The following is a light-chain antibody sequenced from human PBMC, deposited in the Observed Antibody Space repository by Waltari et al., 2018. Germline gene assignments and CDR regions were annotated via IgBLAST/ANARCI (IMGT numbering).Light chain of an antibody. V-gene: IGKV3-20*01. Sequence: ATPSCRASRSVGRTLAWYQQKPGQAPRLLMYGASSRATGTPDRFSGSGSGTDFSLTISRLEPEDFAVYYCQHYVRLPATFGQGTKVEIK. J-gene: IGKJ1*01. CDR1: RSVGRT. CDR2: GAS. CDR3: QHYVRLPAT.